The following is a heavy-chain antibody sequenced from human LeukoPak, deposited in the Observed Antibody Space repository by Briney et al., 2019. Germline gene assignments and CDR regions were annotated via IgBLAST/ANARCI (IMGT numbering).Heavy chain of an antibody. D-gene: IGHD2-8*01. V-gene: IGHV1-69*13. CDR2: IIPIFGTA. CDR1: GGTFSSSA. CDR3: ARQYEDDAFDI. J-gene: IGHJ3*02. Sequence: ASVKVSCKASGGTFSSSAISWVRQAPGQGLEWMGGIIPIFGTANYAQKFQGRVTITADESTSTAYMELSSLRSEDTAVYYCARQYEDDAFDIWGQGTMVTVSS.